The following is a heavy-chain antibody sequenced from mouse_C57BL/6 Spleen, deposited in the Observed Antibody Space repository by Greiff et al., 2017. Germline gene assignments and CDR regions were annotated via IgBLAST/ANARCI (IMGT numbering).Heavy chain of an antibody. Sequence: VQLQQPGAELVKPGASVKMSCKASGYTFTSYWITWVKQRPGQGLEWIGDIYPGSGSTNYNEKFKSKATLTVDTSSSTAYMQRSSLTSEDSAVYYCARRYYGSSHTSWFAYWGQGTLVTVSA. D-gene: IGHD1-1*01. CDR2: IYPGSGST. J-gene: IGHJ3*01. V-gene: IGHV1-55*01. CDR1: GYTFTSYW. CDR3: ARRYYGSSHTSWFAY.